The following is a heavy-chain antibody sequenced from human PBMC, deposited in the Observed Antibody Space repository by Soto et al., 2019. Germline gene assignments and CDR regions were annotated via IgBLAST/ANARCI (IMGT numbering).Heavy chain of an antibody. V-gene: IGHV4-38-2*01. CDR3: ARARYCTNGVCYTPSQYFDY. CDR1: GYSISSGYY. J-gene: IGHJ4*02. D-gene: IGHD2-8*01. CDR2: IYHSGST. Sequence: SETLSFTCAVSGYSISSGYYWGFIRQPPGKGLEWIGSIYHSGSTYYNPSLKSRVTISVDTSKNQFSLKLSSVTAADTAVYYCARARYCTNGVCYTPSQYFDYWGQGTLVTVSS.